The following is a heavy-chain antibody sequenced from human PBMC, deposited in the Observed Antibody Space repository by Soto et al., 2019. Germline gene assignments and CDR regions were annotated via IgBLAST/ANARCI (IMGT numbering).Heavy chain of an antibody. Sequence: ASVKVSCKASGYTFTGYYMHWVRQAPGQGLEWMGWINPNSGGTNYAQKFQGWVTMTRDTSISTAYMELSRLRSDDTAVYYCAREGVAAAGLIGDNWFDPWGQGTLVTVSS. D-gene: IGHD6-13*01. J-gene: IGHJ5*02. CDR2: INPNSGGT. CDR3: AREGVAAAGLIGDNWFDP. CDR1: GYTFTGYY. V-gene: IGHV1-2*04.